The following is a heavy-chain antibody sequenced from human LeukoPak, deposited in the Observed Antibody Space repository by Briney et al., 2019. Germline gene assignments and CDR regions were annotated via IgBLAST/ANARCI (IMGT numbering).Heavy chain of an antibody. CDR3: ARYRGDYVSLPSPFDY. V-gene: IGHV5-51*01. Sequence: GESLKISCKGSGYRFTDYWIGWVRQMPGKDLEWMGIISPEDSDTRYSPSFQAQVTISADESISTAYLQWSSLKASDTALYYCARYRGDYVSLPSPFDYWGQGTLVTVSS. CDR1: GYRFTDYW. J-gene: IGHJ4*02. D-gene: IGHD4-17*01. CDR2: ISPEDSDT.